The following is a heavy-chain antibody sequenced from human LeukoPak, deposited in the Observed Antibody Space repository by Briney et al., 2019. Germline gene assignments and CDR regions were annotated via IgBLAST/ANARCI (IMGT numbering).Heavy chain of an antibody. CDR2: INPSGGST. CDR1: GYTFTSYY. J-gene: IGHJ4*02. Sequence: ASVKVSCKASGYTFTSYYMYWVRQAPGQGLEWMGIINPSGGSTRYEQKFQGRVTMTRDMYTSTVYMELSSLRSEDTAVYYCARDADWSQTYYFDYWGQGTLVTVSS. V-gene: IGHV1-46*01. D-gene: IGHD3-9*01. CDR3: ARDADWSQTYYFDY.